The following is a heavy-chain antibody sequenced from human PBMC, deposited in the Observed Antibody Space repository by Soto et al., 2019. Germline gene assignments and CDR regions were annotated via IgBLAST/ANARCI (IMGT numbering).Heavy chain of an antibody. CDR2: IVPMFGTS. CDR3: NRGSEYDFWSGYL. J-gene: IGHJ4*02. Sequence: QERLVQSGAKVRKPGSSVKVSCKVTGGTSTRYAINWVRQAPGQGLEWMGGIVPMFGTSKYAQKIQGRVTITADTSTNIAYMELRSLRSEDTAVYYCNRGSEYDFWSGYLWGQGTLVSVSS. V-gene: IGHV1-69*06. D-gene: IGHD3-3*01. CDR1: GGTSTRYA.